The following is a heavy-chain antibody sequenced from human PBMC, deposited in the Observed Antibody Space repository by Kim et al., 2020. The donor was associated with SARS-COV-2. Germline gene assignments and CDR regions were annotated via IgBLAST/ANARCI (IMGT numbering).Heavy chain of an antibody. CDR1: GYTFTSYG. V-gene: IGHV1-18*01. CDR3: ARAASAYGSGFDYGMDV. D-gene: IGHD3-10*01. J-gene: IGHJ6*02. Sequence: ASVKVSCKASGYTFTSYGISWVRQAPGQGLEWMGWISAYNGNTNYAQKLQGRVTMTTDTSTSTAYMELRSLRSDDTAVYYCARAASAYGSGFDYGMDVWGQGTTVTVSS. CDR2: ISAYNGNT.